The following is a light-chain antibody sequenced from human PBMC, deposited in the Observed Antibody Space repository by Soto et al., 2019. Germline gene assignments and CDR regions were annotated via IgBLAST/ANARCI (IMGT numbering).Light chain of an antibody. CDR2: DAS. Sequence: EIVLTQSPGTLSLSPGERATFSCRASQSVSSSYLAWYQQKPGLAPRLLIYDASSRATGIPDRFSGSGSGTDFTLTISRLEPEDFAVYYCQQYGSSPRTFGQGTKVDIK. CDR1: QSVSSSY. V-gene: IGKV3D-20*01. CDR3: QQYGSSPRT. J-gene: IGKJ1*01.